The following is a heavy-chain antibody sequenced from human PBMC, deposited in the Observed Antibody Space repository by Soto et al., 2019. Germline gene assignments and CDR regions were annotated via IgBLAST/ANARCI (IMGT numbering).Heavy chain of an antibody. V-gene: IGHV1-58*02. J-gene: IGHJ6*02. D-gene: IGHD4-4*01. CDR2: IVVGSGNT. Sequence: QMQLVQSGPEVKKPGTSVKVSCKASGFTFTSSAMQWVRQARGQRLEWIGWIVVGSGNTNYAQKFQERVTITRDMSTSTAYMELSSLKSEDTAVYYCAAALERATARYYYYGMDVGGQGTTVTVSS. CDR1: GFTFTSSA. CDR3: AAALERATARYYYYGMDV.